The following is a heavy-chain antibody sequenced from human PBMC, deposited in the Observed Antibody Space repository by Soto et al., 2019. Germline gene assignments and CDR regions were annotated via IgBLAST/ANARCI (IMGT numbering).Heavy chain of an antibody. CDR1: GFTFSTYA. CDR3: AKGSLGYCSGGICYVFDF. Sequence: EVQLLESGGGLVQPGGSLRLSCAASGFTFSTYAMSWVRQAPGKGLEWVSAISGGRSGTYYADSVRGRFTLSRDDSTNTLYLQMNSLRAEDTAIYYCAKGSLGYCSGGICYVFDFWGQGTLVTVSS. V-gene: IGHV3-23*01. CDR2: ISGGRSGT. J-gene: IGHJ4*02. D-gene: IGHD2-15*01.